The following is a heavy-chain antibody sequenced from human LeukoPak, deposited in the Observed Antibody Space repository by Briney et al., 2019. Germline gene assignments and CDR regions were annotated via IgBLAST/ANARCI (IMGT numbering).Heavy chain of an antibody. D-gene: IGHD3-16*01. CDR2: ISWNSGSI. J-gene: IGHJ4*02. Sequence: GGSLRLSCAASGFTFDDYAMHWVRQAPGKGLEWVSGISWNSGSIGYADSVKGRFTISRDNAKNSLYLQMNSLRAEDTALYYCAKDYRMKPPGGFDYWGQGTLVTVSS. CDR1: GFTFDDYA. V-gene: IGHV3-9*01. CDR3: AKDYRMKPPGGFDY.